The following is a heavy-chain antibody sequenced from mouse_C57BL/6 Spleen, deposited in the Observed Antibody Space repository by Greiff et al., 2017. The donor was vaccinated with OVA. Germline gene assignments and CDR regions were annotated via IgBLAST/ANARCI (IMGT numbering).Heavy chain of an antibody. CDR2: IDPSDSYT. J-gene: IGHJ2*01. CDR3: ARSDSWDY. Sequence: QVQLQQPGAELVRPGTSVKLSCKASGYTFTSYWMHWVKQRPGQGLEWIGVIDPSDSYTNYNQKFKGKATLTVDTTSSTAYMQRSSLTAEESSVYYCARSDSWDYWGQGTTLTVSS. V-gene: IGHV1-59*01. CDR1: GYTFTSYW.